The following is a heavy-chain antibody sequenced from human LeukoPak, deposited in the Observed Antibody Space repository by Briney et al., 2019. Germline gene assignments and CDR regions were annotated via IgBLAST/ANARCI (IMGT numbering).Heavy chain of an antibody. Sequence: PGGSLRLSCAVSGFTFSGYAVSWVRQAPGKGLEWVSTISGSGDYTYYADSVKGRFSISRDSSKSTLYLQMNSLRAEDTAVYFCARGTPSPRYYYYGLDVWGQGTTVTVSS. D-gene: IGHD1-14*01. J-gene: IGHJ6*02. CDR2: ISGSGDYT. CDR3: ARGTPSPRYYYYGLDV. V-gene: IGHV3-23*01. CDR1: GFTFSGYA.